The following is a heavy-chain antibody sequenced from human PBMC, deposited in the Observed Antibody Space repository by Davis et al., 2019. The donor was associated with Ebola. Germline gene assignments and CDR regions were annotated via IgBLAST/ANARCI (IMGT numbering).Heavy chain of an antibody. CDR1: GFTFSSYA. Sequence: GESLNISCAASGFTFSSYAMTWVRQAPGKGLEWVSSISGSGGGTYYADSVKGRFTISRDHSKNTLYLQMNSLRGEDTAVYFCAKYGGAAPPGGYFDYWGQGTLVTVSS. CDR3: AKYGGAAPPGGYFDY. D-gene: IGHD2-15*01. CDR2: ISGSGGGT. J-gene: IGHJ4*02. V-gene: IGHV3-23*01.